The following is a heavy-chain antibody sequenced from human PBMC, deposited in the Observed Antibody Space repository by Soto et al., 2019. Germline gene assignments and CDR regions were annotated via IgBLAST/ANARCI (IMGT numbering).Heavy chain of an antibody. CDR3: ARDRQKYSSSDDYFDY. V-gene: IGHV1-69*13. CDR2: IIPIFGTA. J-gene: IGHJ4*02. D-gene: IGHD6-6*01. Sequence: SVKVSCKASGGTFSSYAISWVLQAPGQGLEWMGGIIPIFGTANYAQKFQGRVTITADESTSTAYMELSSLRSEDTAVYYCARDRQKYSSSDDYFDYWGQGTLVTVSS. CDR1: GGTFSSYA.